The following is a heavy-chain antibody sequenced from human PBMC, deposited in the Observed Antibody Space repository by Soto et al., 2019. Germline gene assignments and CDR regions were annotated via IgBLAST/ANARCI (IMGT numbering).Heavy chain of an antibody. J-gene: IGHJ4*02. V-gene: IGHV4-34*01. CDR3: ASSRGGTVVVPAAHPGSN. CDR2: INHSGST. CDR1: GGSFSGYY. Sequence: LSLTCAVYGGSFSGYYWRWIRQPPGKGLEWIGEINHSGSTNYNPSLKSRVTISVDTSKNQFSLKLSSVTAADTAVYYCASSRGGTVVVPAAHPGSNWGQGTLVTVSS. D-gene: IGHD2-2*01.